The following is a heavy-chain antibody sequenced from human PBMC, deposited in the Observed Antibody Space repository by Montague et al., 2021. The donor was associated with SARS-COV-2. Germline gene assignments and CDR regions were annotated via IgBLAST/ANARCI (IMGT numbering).Heavy chain of an antibody. CDR1: GFTVSSNY. Sequence: SLRLSCAASGFTVSSNYMSWVRQAPGKGLEWVSLIYSSGRTSYADSVKGRFTMSRDNSKNTLYLQMNSLRAEDTAVYCCARDFGESRDHWGQGTLVTVSS. V-gene: IGHV3-53*01. CDR2: IYSSGRT. D-gene: IGHD3-10*01. CDR3: ARDFGESRDH. J-gene: IGHJ4*02.